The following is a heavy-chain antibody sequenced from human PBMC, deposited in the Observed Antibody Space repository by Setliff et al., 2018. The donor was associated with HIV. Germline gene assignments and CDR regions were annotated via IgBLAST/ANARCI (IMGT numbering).Heavy chain of an antibody. CDR1: GGSISSDNFY. J-gene: IGHJ4*02. D-gene: IGHD4-17*01. Sequence: SETLSLTCTVSGGSISSDNFYWSWIRQPAGKGLEWIGHVYARVNTNYNPSLKSRVTISVDTSKSQFSLKLSSVTAEDTAVYYCARDRYGDYAYFDYWGQGTRVTFSS. V-gene: IGHV4-61*09. CDR2: VYARVNT. CDR3: ARDRYGDYAYFDY.